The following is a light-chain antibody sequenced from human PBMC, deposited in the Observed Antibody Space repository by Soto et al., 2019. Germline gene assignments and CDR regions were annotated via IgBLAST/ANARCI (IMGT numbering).Light chain of an antibody. CDR3: HQYYSTLPT. V-gene: IGKV4-1*01. Sequence: DIVMTQSPDSLAVSLGERATINCKSSQSVLYSSNNKNYLAWYQQKPGQPPKLLIYWASTRESGVPDRFSGSGSGTYFTQTTSSLQAEGGAVNHCHQYYSTLPTSGGGTKVEIK. J-gene: IGKJ4*01. CDR1: QSVLYSSNNKNY. CDR2: WAS.